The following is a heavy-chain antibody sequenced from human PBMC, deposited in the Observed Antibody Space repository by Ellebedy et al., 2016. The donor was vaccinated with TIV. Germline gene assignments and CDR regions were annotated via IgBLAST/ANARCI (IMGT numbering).Heavy chain of an antibody. CDR1: GFTFSSYW. J-gene: IGHJ4*02. CDR3: ARESQWAFDH. CDR2: IKQDGGER. V-gene: IGHV3-7*03. D-gene: IGHD1-26*01. Sequence: PGGSLRLSCAASGFTFSSYWMSWVRQAPGTGLQWVANIKQDGGERYYVESVRGRFTISRDNAKNSLYLQMNSLRAEDTAVYYCARESQWAFDHWGQGTLVTASS.